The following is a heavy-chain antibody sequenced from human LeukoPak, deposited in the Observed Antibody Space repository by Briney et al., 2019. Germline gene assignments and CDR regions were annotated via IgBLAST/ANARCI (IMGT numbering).Heavy chain of an antibody. V-gene: IGHV3-74*01. CDR1: GFTFSSYW. D-gene: IGHD3-22*01. J-gene: IGHJ4*02. CDR2: INSDGSST. CDR3: AKAFYFDSSGYSHFDY. Sequence: GGPLRLSCAASGFTFSSYWMHWVRQAPGKGLVWVSRINSDGSSTSYVDSVKGRFTISRDNAENTLYLQMNSLRAEDTAVYYCAKAFYFDSSGYSHFDYWGQGTLVTVSS.